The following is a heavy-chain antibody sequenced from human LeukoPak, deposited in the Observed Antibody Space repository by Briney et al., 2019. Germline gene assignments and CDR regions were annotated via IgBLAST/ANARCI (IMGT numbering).Heavy chain of an antibody. CDR3: ARGGEWELLVGSLGFDY. CDR1: GYIFTSYG. J-gene: IGHJ4*02. CDR2: ISAYNGHT. Sequence: GASVKVSCKASGYIFTSYGISWVRQAPGQGLEWMGWISAYNGHTRYVQKLQGRVTITADKSTSTAYMELSSLRSEDTAVYYCARGGEWELLVGSLGFDYWGQGTLVTVSS. D-gene: IGHD1-26*01. V-gene: IGHV1-18*01.